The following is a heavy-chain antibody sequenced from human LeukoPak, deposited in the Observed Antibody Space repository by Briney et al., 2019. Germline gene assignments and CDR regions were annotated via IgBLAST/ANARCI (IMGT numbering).Heavy chain of an antibody. J-gene: IGHJ6*03. CDR3: ARATRTPNYYYYYMDV. V-gene: IGHV3-48*01. Sequence: GGSLRLSCAASGFTFSSYNMNWVRQAPGKGLEWVSYISGITSTIYYTDSVTGRFTISRDNAKNSLYLQMNSLRAEDTAVYYCARATRTPNYYYYYMDVWGKGTTVTVSS. CDR1: GFTFSSYN. D-gene: IGHD1-14*01. CDR2: ISGITSTI.